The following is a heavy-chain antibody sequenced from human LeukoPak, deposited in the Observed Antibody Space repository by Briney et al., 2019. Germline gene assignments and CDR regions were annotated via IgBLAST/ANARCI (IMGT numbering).Heavy chain of an antibody. J-gene: IGHJ4*02. CDR3: ARDGPWGAVVVPAAMDY. CDR1: GFTFSSYS. V-gene: IGHV3-48*04. Sequence: PGGSLRLSCAASGFTFSSYSMNWVRQAPGKGLEWVSYISSSSSPIYYADSVKGRFTISRDNAKNSLYLQMNSLRAEDTAVYYCARDGPWGAVVVPAAMDYWGQGTLVTVSS. D-gene: IGHD2-2*01. CDR2: ISSSSSPI.